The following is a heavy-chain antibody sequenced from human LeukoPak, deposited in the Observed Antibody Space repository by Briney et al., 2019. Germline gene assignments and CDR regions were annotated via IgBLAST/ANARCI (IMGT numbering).Heavy chain of an antibody. V-gene: IGHV4-39*07. D-gene: IGHD2-15*01. CDR1: GGSISSSNYY. CDR3: ARDGLGYCSGGSCPTFDY. Sequence: PSETLSLTCTVSGGSISSSNYYWGWIRQPPGKGLEWIGSMYYSGNTYYNPSLKSRVAISVDTSKNQFSLKLSSVTAADTAVYYCARDGLGYCSGGSCPTFDYWGQGTLVTVSS. CDR2: MYYSGNT. J-gene: IGHJ4*02.